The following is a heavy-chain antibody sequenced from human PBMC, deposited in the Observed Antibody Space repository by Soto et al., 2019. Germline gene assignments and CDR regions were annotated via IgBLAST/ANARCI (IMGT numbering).Heavy chain of an antibody. CDR2: INHSGNT. CDR3: ARAGYCSGGSCYSDAFDV. CDR1: GGSITSGDYS. J-gene: IGHJ3*01. V-gene: IGHV4-30-2*01. Sequence: SETLSLTCAVSGGSITSGDYSWSWIRQPPGKGLEWIGYINHSGNTYYNPSLKSRVTMSVDRSKNQFSLKLTSVAAADTAVYYCARAGYCSGGSCYSDAFDVWGQGTMVTVSS. D-gene: IGHD2-15*01.